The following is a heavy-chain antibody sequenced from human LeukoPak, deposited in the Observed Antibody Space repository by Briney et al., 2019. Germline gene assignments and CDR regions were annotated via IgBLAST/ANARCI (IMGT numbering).Heavy chain of an antibody. CDR3: ATGIPGDEDVFDI. J-gene: IGHJ3*02. V-gene: IGHV3-15*01. CDR2: IRSKTYGGTT. Sequence: GGSLRLSCAASGFTFSDAGMSWVRQAPGKGLEWVGRIRSKTYGGTTDYAAPVKGRFTISRDDSKNMPYLQMNSLTSEDTAVYYCATGIPGDEDVFDIWGQGTMVTVSS. D-gene: IGHD3-16*01. CDR1: GFTFSDAG.